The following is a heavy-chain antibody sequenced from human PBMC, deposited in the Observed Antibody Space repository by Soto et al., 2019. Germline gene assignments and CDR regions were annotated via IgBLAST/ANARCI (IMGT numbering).Heavy chain of an antibody. CDR3: AKGRRYCTNGVCPKLGYFDY. Sequence: PGGSLRLSCAASGFTFSSYAMSWVRQAPGKGLELVSAISGSGGSTYYADSVKGRFTISRDNSKNTLYLQMNSLRAEDTAVYYCAKGRRYCTNGVCPKLGYFDYWGQGTLVTVSS. J-gene: IGHJ4*02. CDR1: GFTFSSYA. D-gene: IGHD2-8*01. V-gene: IGHV3-23*01. CDR2: ISGSGGST.